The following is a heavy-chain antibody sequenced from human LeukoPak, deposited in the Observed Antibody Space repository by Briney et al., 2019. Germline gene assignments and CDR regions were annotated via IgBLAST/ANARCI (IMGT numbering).Heavy chain of an antibody. D-gene: IGHD3/OR15-3a*01. J-gene: IGHJ4*02. CDR3: ARHNFPTGYYNY. Sequence: GESLKISCKGSGYSFSSYWISWGRQMPGKGLGWMGRIDPSDSYTNYSPSFQGHVTISADKSIRTAYLQWSSLKASDTAMYYCARHNFPTGYYNYWGQGTLVTVSS. V-gene: IGHV5-10-1*01. CDR1: GYSFSSYW. CDR2: IDPSDSYT.